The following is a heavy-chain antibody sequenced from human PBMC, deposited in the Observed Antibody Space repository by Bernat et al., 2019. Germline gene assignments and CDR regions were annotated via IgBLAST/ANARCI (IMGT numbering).Heavy chain of an antibody. CDR3: ARDHYYDSSGQGEYGMDV. D-gene: IGHD3-22*01. V-gene: IGHV3-53*01. J-gene: IGHJ6*02. CDR1: GFTVSSSY. CDR2: IYSGGSI. Sequence: EVQLVESGGGLIQPGESLRLSCVASGFTVSSSYMSWVRQAPGKGLEWVSVIYSGGSIYYADSVKGRFTISRDNAKNSLYLQMNSLRAEDTAVYYCARDHYYDSSGQGEYGMDVWGQGTTVTVSS.